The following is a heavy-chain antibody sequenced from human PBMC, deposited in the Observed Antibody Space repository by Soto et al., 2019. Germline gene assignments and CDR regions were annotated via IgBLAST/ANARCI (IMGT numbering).Heavy chain of an antibody. CDR3: ARGNTAPADY. J-gene: IGHJ4*02. CDR1: GGTFSSYA. CDR2: INPVFGNT. Sequence: SVKVSCKASGGTFSSYAISWVRQAPGQRLEWMGGINPVFGNTKYSQKFQDRVTITADTSASTVYMELRRLRSEDTAVYYCARGNTAPADYWGQGTLVTVS. V-gene: IGHV1-69*06.